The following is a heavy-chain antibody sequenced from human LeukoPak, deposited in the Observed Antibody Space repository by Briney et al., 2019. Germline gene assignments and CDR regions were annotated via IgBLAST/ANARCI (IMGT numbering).Heavy chain of an antibody. Sequence: SETLSLTCTVSGGSISSSSYHWGWIRQPPGKGLEWIGSIYYSGSTYYNPSLKSRVTISVDTSKNQFSLKLSSVTAADTAVYYCARSTRYYDKDYWGQGTLVTVSS. CDR1: GGSISSSSYH. J-gene: IGHJ4*02. D-gene: IGHD3-22*01. V-gene: IGHV4-39*01. CDR3: ARSTRYYDKDY. CDR2: IYYSGST.